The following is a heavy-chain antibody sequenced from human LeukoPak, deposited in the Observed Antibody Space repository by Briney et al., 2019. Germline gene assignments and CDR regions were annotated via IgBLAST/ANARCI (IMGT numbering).Heavy chain of an antibody. CDR1: GFTFSSYA. V-gene: IGHV3-23*01. Sequence: GGSLRLSCAASGFTFSSYAMSWVRQVPGKGLEWVSGISASGGSTSYADSVRGRFTISRDNSKNTLYLQMNSLRAEDTAVYYCATSQNPTYYFDYWGQGTLVTVSS. J-gene: IGHJ4*02. CDR2: ISASGGST. CDR3: ATSQNPTYYFDY.